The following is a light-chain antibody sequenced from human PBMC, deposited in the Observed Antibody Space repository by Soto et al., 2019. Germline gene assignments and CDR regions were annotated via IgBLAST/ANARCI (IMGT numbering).Light chain of an antibody. CDR1: QSISSY. J-gene: IGKJ2*01. CDR3: QQSYSTRYT. V-gene: IGKV1-39*01. CDR2: AAS. Sequence: DIQMTQSPSSLSASVGDRVTITCRASQSISSYLNWYQQKPGKAPKLLIDAASSLQSGVPSRFSGSGSGTDFTLTISSPQPEDFATYYCQQSYSTRYTFGQGTKLEIK.